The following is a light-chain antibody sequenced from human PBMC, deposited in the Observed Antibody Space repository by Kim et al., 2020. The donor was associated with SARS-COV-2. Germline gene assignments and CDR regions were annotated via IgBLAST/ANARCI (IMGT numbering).Light chain of an antibody. CDR1: QNINYY. V-gene: IGKV1-39*01. Sequence: ESVGDRVTITGRASQNINYYLNWYQQKPGQAANHLISVTSILQSGVPSRFSGSGTGTDFTLTISSLQPEDFATYYCQQSHNTSFFTFGQGTKLEI. CDR2: VTS. J-gene: IGKJ2*01. CDR3: QQSHNTSFFT.